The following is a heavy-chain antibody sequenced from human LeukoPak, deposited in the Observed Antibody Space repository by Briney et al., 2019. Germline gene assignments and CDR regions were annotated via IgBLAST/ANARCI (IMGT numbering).Heavy chain of an antibody. D-gene: IGHD3-16*01. J-gene: IGHJ4*02. CDR3: ARETRLTGFFGGLGFNY. V-gene: IGHV4-59*01. CDR2: IYDNVNT. Sequence: SETLSLTCTVSGGSISSYYWSWIRQPPGKGLEWIGYIYDNVNTNYNPSLKSRVTMSVDTSKNQFSMKLSSVTAADTATYYCARETRLTGFFGGLGFNYWGQGTLVTVSS. CDR1: GGSISSYY.